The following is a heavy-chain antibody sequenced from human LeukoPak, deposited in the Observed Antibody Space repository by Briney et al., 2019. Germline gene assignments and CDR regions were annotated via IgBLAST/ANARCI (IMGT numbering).Heavy chain of an antibody. CDR1: GGSFSGYY. V-gene: IGHV4-34*01. Sequence: SETLSLTCAVYGGSFSGYYWSWIRQPPGKGLDWIGEINHSGSTNYNPSLKSRVTISVDTSKNQFSLKLSSVTAADTAVYYCARSGRKGYCTNGVCPLLYNWFDPWGQGTLVTVSS. CDR2: INHSGST. J-gene: IGHJ5*02. CDR3: ARSGRKGYCTNGVCPLLYNWFDP. D-gene: IGHD2-8*01.